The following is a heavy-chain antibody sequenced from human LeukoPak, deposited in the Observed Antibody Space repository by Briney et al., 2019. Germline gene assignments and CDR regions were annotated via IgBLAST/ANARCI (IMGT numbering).Heavy chain of an antibody. CDR2: INPDGSTT. Sequence: GGSLRLSCAASGFTFSRYWIHWVRQAPGKGLEWVSRINPDGSTTTYADSVKGRFTISRDNAKNTVYLQMNSLRAEDTAVYYCARDRLRFLEWLPFDYWGQGTLVTVSS. CDR3: ARDRLRFLEWLPFDY. D-gene: IGHD3-3*01. V-gene: IGHV3-74*01. CDR1: GFTFSRYW. J-gene: IGHJ4*02.